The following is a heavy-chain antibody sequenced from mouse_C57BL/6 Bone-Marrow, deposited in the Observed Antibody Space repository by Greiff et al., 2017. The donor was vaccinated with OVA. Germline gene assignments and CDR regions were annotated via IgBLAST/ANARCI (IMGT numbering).Heavy chain of an antibody. Sequence: EVKLVESGGGLVKPGGSLKLSCAASGFTFSSYAMSWVRQTPEKRLEWVATISDGGSYTYYPDNVKGRFTISRDNAKNNLYLQMSHLKSEDTAMYYCARDRLRYSNYDAMDYWGQGTSVTVSS. CDR1: GFTFSSYA. CDR2: ISDGGSYT. V-gene: IGHV5-4*01. CDR3: ARDRLRYSNYDAMDY. J-gene: IGHJ4*01. D-gene: IGHD2-5*01.